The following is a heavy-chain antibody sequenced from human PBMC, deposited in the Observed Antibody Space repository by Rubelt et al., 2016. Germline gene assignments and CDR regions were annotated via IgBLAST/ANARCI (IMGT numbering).Heavy chain of an antibody. D-gene: IGHD3-9*01. CDR1: GGSISSYY. Sequence: QLQLQESGPGLVKPSETLSLTCTVSGGSISSYYWSWIRQPPGKGLEWIGYIYYSGSTNYNPSLKSRVTISVDRSKNQLSLKLSCVTAADTAVYYCARGKNDIWTGYYGWFDPWGQGTLVTVSS. V-gene: IGHV4-59*12. CDR2: IYYSGST. J-gene: IGHJ5*02. CDR3: ARGKNDIWTGYYGWFDP.